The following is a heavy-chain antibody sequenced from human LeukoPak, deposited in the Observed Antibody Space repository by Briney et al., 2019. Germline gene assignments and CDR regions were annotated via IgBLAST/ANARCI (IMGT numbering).Heavy chain of an antibody. CDR1: GFTFSSYG. J-gene: IGHJ3*02. V-gene: IGHV3-30*02. D-gene: IGHD3-10*01. CDR2: IRYDGSNK. Sequence: PGGSLRLSCAASGFTFSSYGMHWVRQAPGKGLEWVAFIRYDGSNKYYADSVKGRFTISRDNSKNTLYLQMNSLRAEDTAVYYCAKDLNYYGSGSYYNDAFDIWGQGTMVTVSS. CDR3: AKDLNYYGSGSYYNDAFDI.